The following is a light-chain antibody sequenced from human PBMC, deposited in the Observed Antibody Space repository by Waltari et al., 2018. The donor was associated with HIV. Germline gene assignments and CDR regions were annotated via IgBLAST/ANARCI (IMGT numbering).Light chain of an antibody. V-gene: IGLV1-44*01. Sequence: QSVLTQPTSASGTPGQRVTISCSGGSSNIGSNSVHWYQQLPGTAPRLLLYRTNQRPSRVPDRFSCSKSGTSASLAISGLQSEDEADYYCATWDDTLNGVIFGGGTKLTVL. CDR3: ATWDDTLNGVI. CDR2: RTN. J-gene: IGLJ2*01. CDR1: SSNIGSNS.